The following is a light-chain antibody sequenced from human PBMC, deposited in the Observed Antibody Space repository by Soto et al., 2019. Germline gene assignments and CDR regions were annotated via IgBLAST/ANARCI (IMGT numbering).Light chain of an antibody. CDR1: SSNIGNNY. V-gene: IGLV1-51*01. J-gene: IGLJ3*02. Sequence: SVLTQPPSVSAAPGQKVTISCSGSSSNIGNNYVSWYQQLPGTAPKLLIYDSDKRPSEIPDRFSGSKSGTSATLGITGLQTGDEADYYCGTWDSSLSAGVFGGGTKLTVL. CDR3: GTWDSSLSAGV. CDR2: DSD.